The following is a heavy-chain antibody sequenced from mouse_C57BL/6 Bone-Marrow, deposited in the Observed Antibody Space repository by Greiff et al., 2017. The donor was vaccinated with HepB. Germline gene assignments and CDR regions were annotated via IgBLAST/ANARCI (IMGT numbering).Heavy chain of an antibody. CDR2: IYPRSGNT. CDR3: ARELDSSGQFAY. CDR1: GYTFTSYG. D-gene: IGHD3-2*02. V-gene: IGHV1-81*01. J-gene: IGHJ3*01. Sequence: QVQLKQSGAELARPGASVKLSCKASGYTFTSYGISWVKQRTGQGLEWIGEIYPRSGNTYYNEKFKGKATLTADKSSSTAYMELRSLTSEDSAVYFCARELDSSGQFAYWGQGTLVTVSA.